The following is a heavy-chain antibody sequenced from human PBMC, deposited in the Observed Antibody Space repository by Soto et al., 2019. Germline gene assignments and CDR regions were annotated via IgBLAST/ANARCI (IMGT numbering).Heavy chain of an antibody. CDR2: IHNGERT. J-gene: IGHJ4*02. Sequence: SETLSLTCSVSGASISSYYWSWFRQAPGKGLEYIGYIHNGERTNYNPSLESRVTISADTSKNQFSLRLSSVTAADTAMYYCSYGDSPGPIDHWGQGTLVTVSS. CDR3: SYGDSPGPIDH. CDR1: GASISSYY. V-gene: IGHV4-59*01. D-gene: IGHD4-17*01.